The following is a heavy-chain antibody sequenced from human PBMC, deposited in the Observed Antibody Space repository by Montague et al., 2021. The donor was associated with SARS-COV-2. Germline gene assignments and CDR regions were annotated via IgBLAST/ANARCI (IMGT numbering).Heavy chain of an antibody. V-gene: IGHV4-39*01. CDR1: GGSISSSSYY. Sequence: SETLSLTRTVSGGSISSSSYYWGWIRQPPGKGLEWIRSIYYSGSTYYNPSLKSRVTISVDTSKNQFSLKLSSVTAADTAVYYCARQSPVTMIVVVISGRFDYWGQGTLVTVSS. D-gene: IGHD3-22*01. CDR3: ARQSPVTMIVVVISGRFDY. CDR2: IYYSGST. J-gene: IGHJ4*02.